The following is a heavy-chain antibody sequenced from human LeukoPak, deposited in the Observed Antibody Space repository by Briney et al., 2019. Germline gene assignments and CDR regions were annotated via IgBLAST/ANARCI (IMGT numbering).Heavy chain of an antibody. J-gene: IGHJ4*02. CDR2: INSDGSST. D-gene: IGHD3-22*01. V-gene: IGHV3-74*01. CDR1: GFTSSSYW. CDR3: ARGDSSGYYLY. Sequence: GGSLRLSSAASGFTSSSYWMHWVRQAPGKGLVWVSRINSDGSSTSYADSVKGRFTISRDNAKNTLYLQMNSLRAEDKAVYYCARGDSSGYYLYWGQGTLVTVSS.